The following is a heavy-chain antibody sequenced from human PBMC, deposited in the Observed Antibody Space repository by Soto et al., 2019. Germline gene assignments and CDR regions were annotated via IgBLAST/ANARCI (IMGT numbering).Heavy chain of an antibody. Sequence: PSETLSLTCTVSGGSISSYYWSWIRQPPGKGLEWIGYIYYSGSTNYNPSLKSRVTISVDTSKNQFSLKLSSVTAADTAVYYCARVVRATAGDREADLLDWNDPWTQGTLVTVSS. CDR2: IYYSGST. CDR1: GGSISSYY. CDR3: ARVVRATAGDREADLLDWNDP. D-gene: IGHD1-1*01. J-gene: IGHJ5*01. V-gene: IGHV4-59*01.